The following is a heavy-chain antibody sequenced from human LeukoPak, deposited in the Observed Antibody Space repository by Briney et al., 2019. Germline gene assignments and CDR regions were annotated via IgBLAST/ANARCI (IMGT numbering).Heavy chain of an antibody. D-gene: IGHD6-19*01. J-gene: IGHJ6*02. Sequence: SETLSLTCTVSGGSISNNYWSWIRQSPGKGLEWIGYIYSSGSTDYNPSLKSRVTVSVDTSKNQFSLKLNSVTAADTAVYYCARPGYSSGWYVRLADYYYYYGMDVWGQGTTVTVSS. CDR1: GGSISNNY. CDR3: ARPGYSSGWYVRLADYYYYYGMDV. CDR2: IYSSGST. V-gene: IGHV4-4*09.